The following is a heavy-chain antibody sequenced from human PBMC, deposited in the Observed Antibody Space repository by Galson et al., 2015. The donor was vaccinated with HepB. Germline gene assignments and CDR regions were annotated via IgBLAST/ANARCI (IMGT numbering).Heavy chain of an antibody. CDR2: IVDGSGNT. D-gene: IGHD4-17*01. Sequence: SVKVSCKASGFTINSFAVQWVRQARGQRLEWIGWIVDGSGNTNYAQKFQERVSITRDMSTNTTYLEVSSLRSEDTVVYYCAAVAHHDGDYVADYWGQGTLVTVSS. V-gene: IGHV1-58*01. J-gene: IGHJ4*02. CDR1: GFTINSFA. CDR3: AAVAHHDGDYVADY.